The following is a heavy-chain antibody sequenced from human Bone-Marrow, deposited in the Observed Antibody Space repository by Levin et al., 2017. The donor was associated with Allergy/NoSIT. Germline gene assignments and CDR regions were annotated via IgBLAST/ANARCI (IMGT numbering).Heavy chain of an antibody. CDR1: GFTFTDYG. J-gene: IGHJ4*02. Sequence: GGSLRLSCAASGFTFTDYGMHWVRQAPGKGLEWVSVISYDGSRTYYADSVKGRFTISRDNSKNTLFLQMNNLRTEDTAVYYCAKGELYSSAWYGTSGDYWGQGTLVTVSS. CDR3: AKGELYSSAWYGTSGDY. D-gene: IGHD6-19*01. CDR2: ISYDGSRT. V-gene: IGHV3-30*18.